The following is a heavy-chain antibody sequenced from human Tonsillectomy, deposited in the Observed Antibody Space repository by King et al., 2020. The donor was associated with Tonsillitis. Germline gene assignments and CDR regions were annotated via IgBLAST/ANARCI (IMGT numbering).Heavy chain of an antibody. CDR3: NTIVGGIFVG. CDR2: IKSKTDSGTT. J-gene: IGHJ4*02. Sequence: VQLVESGGGLVKPGGSLRLSCAASGFTFSNAWMSWVRQAPGKGLEWVGRIKSKTDSGTTAYAAPVKGRFTISRDDSKNTLYLQMNSLETKDTAVYYCNTIVGGIFVGWGQGTLVTVSS. D-gene: IGHD4-23*01. CDR1: GFTFSNAW. V-gene: IGHV3-15*01.